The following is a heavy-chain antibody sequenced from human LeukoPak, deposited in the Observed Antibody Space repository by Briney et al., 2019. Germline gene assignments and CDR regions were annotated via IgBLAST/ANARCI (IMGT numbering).Heavy chain of an antibody. J-gene: IGHJ4*02. CDR2: IYHSGST. D-gene: IGHD2-8*01. CDR1: GYSISSGYY. V-gene: IGHV4-38-2*01. CDR3: ARLPVYAATFDY. Sequence: SETLSLTCAVSGYSISSGYYWGWIRQPPGKGLEGIGRIYHSGSTYYNPSLKSRVTIPVDTSKNQFSLMLSSVTAADTAVYYCARLPVYAATFDYWGQGTLVTVSS.